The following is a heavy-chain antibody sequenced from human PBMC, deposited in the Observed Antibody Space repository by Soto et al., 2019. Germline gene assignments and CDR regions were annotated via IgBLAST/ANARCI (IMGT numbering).Heavy chain of an antibody. Sequence: QVQLQESGPGLVKPSETLSLTCAVSGGPITTTTWWAWVRLPPGKGLGWIGELHHDGTTNYNPSLESRITMSLDKSNNNFSLKLTSVTGADTAIYYCATQTISYTWGVWGRGTTVTVSS. J-gene: IGHJ6*02. CDR2: LHHDGTT. CDR3: ATQTISYTWGV. V-gene: IGHV4-4*02. CDR1: GGPITTTTW. D-gene: IGHD3-16*01.